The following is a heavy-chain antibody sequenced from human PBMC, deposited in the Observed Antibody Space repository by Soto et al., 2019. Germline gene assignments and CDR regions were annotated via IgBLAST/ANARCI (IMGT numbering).Heavy chain of an antibody. J-gene: IGHJ4*02. CDR2: IWHDGSNK. Sequence: QVQLVESGVGVVQPGRSLRLSCAASGFTFRIYGMHWVRQAPGKGLEWVAVIWHDGSNKYYADSVKGRFTISRDNSENTLYLQMNSLRAEDTAVYYCARGGELRYFDLLFDDYWGQGTLVTVSS. CDR3: ARGGELRYFDLLFDDY. CDR1: GFTFRIYG. V-gene: IGHV3-33*01. D-gene: IGHD3-9*01.